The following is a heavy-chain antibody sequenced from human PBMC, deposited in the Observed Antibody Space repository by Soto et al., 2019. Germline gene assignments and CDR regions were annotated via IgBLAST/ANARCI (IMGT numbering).Heavy chain of an antibody. CDR3: AREVTRYLDY. CDR2: INHSGST. V-gene: IGHV4-34*01. CDR1: GGSFSGYY. J-gene: IGHJ4*02. D-gene: IGHD2-21*02. Sequence: QVQLQQWGAGLLKPSETLSLTCAVYGGSFSGYYWSWIRQPPGKGLEWIGEINHSGSTNYNPSLKSRVTISVDTSKNQFSLKLSSVTAADTAVYYCAREVTRYLDYWGQGTLVTVSS.